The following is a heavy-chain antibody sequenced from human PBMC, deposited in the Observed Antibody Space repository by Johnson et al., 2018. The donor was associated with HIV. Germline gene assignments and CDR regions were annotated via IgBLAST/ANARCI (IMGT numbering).Heavy chain of an antibody. Sequence: QVQLVVPLSGVFQPGSSLRLSCAALGFTFSSYTKHWVRQAPGKGLEWVAFIRYDGSNQYYADSVRGRFTISRDNSNNTLYLQMNSLRPEDTAVYNCALLRFLEWLLPGEAFDIWGKGTMVTVSS. V-gene: IGHV3-30*02. CDR2: IRYDGSNQ. J-gene: IGHJ3*02. CDR1: GFTFSSYT. D-gene: IGHD3-3*01. CDR3: ALLRFLEWLLPGEAFDI.